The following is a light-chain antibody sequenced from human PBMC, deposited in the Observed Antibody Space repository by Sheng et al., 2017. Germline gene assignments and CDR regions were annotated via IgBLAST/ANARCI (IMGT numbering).Light chain of an antibody. V-gene: IGLV1-40*01. Sequence: QPVLTQPPSVSGAPGQTVTISCTGSSSNIGTDYDVHWYRQVPGTAPKLLIYGQNNRPSGVPDRFSGSKSGTSASLAITGLQAEDEADYYCQSYDSSLGGSVFGGGTKLTVL. CDR2: GQN. J-gene: IGLJ2*01. CDR1: SSNIGTDYD. CDR3: QSYDSSLGGSV.